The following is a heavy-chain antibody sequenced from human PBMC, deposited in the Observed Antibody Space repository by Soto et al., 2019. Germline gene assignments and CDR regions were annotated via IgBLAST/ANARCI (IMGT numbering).Heavy chain of an antibody. V-gene: IGHV1-69*01. D-gene: IGHD5-12*01. CDR2: IIPIFGTA. CDR1: GGTFSSYA. Sequence: QVQLVQSGAEVKKPGSSVKVSCKASGGTFSSYAISWVRQAPGQGLEWMGGIIPIFGTANYAQKFQGRVTITADESTSTAYMEVRSLRSEATAVYYWARGEGADGYNWGAFDYWGQGTLVTVSS. CDR3: ARGEGADGYNWGAFDY. J-gene: IGHJ4*02.